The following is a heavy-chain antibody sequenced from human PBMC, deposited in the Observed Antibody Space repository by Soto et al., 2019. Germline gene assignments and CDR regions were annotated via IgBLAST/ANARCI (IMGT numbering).Heavy chain of an antibody. Sequence: QLQLQESGPGLVKPSETLSLTCTVSGGSISSSSYYWGWIRQPPGKGLEWIGSIYYSGSTYYNPSLKSRVTISVDTSKNQFSLKLSSVTAADTAVYYCARRGDILTGYYIDFDYWGQGTLVTVSS. CDR1: GGSISSSSYY. CDR2: IYYSGST. CDR3: ARRGDILTGYYIDFDY. V-gene: IGHV4-39*01. D-gene: IGHD3-9*01. J-gene: IGHJ4*02.